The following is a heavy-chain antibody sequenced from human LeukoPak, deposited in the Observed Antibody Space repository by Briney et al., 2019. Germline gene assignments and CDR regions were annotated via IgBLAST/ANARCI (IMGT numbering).Heavy chain of an antibody. CDR1: GYTFTSYD. V-gene: IGHV1-46*01. CDR3: ARDYSGSSVFDY. J-gene: IGHJ4*02. Sequence: ASVKVSCKASGYTFTSYDINWVRQAPGQGLEWMGIINPSGGSTSYAQKFQGRVTMTRDTSTSTVYMELSSLRSEDTAVYYCARDYSGSSVFDYWGQGTLVTVSS. D-gene: IGHD1-26*01. CDR2: INPSGGST.